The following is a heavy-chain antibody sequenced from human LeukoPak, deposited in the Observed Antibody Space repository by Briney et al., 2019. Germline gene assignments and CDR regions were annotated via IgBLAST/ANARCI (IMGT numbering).Heavy chain of an antibody. D-gene: IGHD6-19*01. CDR1: GFTFSSYG. V-gene: IGHV3-33*01. J-gene: IGHJ4*02. CDR2: IWYDGSNK. CDR3: ASLYSSGWTRGDY. Sequence: SGGSLRLSCAASGFTFSSYGMHWVRQAPGKGLEWVAVIWYDGSNKYYADSVKGRFTISRDNSKNTLYLQMNSLRAEDTAVYYCASLYSSGWTRGDYWGQGTLVTVSS.